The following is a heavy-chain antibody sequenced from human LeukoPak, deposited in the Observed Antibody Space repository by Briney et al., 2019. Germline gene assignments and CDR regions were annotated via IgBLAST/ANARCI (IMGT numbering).Heavy chain of an antibody. Sequence: GGSLRLSCAASGLTFSSYWMSCVRPPPGKGLEWVANIKQDGSEKCYVDSVKGRFTISRDNAKKSLYQQMNGLRADDTAVYYCSRLGGSYYHYWGQGTLVTVSS. CDR3: SRLGGSYYHY. D-gene: IGHD1-26*01. V-gene: IGHV3-7*01. CDR1: GLTFSSYW. CDR2: IKQDGSEK. J-gene: IGHJ4*02.